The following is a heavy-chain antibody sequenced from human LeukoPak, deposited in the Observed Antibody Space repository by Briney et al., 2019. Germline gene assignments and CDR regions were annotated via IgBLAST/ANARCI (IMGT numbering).Heavy chain of an antibody. Sequence: ASVKVSCKASGYTFTNHAMHWVRQAPGQGPEWMGWINTADGDTKYSQKFQGRVTITRDTFARTVYLELTSLRSDDTAVYYCARVGSSGWYSVYYFDYWGQGTLVTVSS. D-gene: IGHD6-19*01. V-gene: IGHV1-3*04. CDR1: GYTFTNHA. J-gene: IGHJ4*02. CDR3: ARVGSSGWYSVYYFDY. CDR2: INTADGDT.